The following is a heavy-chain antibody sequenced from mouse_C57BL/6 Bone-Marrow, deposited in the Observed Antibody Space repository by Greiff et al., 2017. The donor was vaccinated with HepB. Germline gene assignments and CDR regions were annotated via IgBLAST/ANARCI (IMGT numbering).Heavy chain of an antibody. J-gene: IGHJ2*01. D-gene: IGHD3-2*02. CDR3: TRQLRLLNFDY. CDR2: IDPETGGT. Sequence: VHLVESGAELVRPGASVTLSCKASGYTFTDYEMHWVKQTPVHGLEWIGAIDPETGGTAYNQKFKGKAILTADKSSSTAYMELRSLTSEDSAVYYCTRQLRLLNFDYWGQGTTLTVSS. V-gene: IGHV1-15*01. CDR1: GYTFTDYE.